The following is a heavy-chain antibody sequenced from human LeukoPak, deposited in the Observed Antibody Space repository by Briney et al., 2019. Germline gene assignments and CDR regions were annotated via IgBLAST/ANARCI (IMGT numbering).Heavy chain of an antibody. CDR2: ISWNSGSI. D-gene: IGHD3-22*01. V-gene: IGHV3-9*01. CDR3: AKEKDSSGYYRDAFDI. Sequence: GGSLRLSCAASGFTFDDYAMHWVRQAPGKGLEWVSRISWNSGSIGYADSVKGRFTISRDNAKNSLYLQMNSLRPEDTALYYCAKEKDSSGYYRDAFDIWGQGTMVTVSS. CDR1: GFTFDDYA. J-gene: IGHJ3*02.